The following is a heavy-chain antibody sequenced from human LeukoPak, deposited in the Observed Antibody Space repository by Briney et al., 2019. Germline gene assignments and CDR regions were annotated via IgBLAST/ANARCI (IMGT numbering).Heavy chain of an antibody. Sequence: GGSLRLSCAASGFTFSSYSMNWVRQAPGKGLEWVSSISSSSSYIYYADSVKGRFTISRDNAKNSLYLQMNSLRAEDTAVYYCARGTPNLLLAEYYYYYYYMDVWGKGTTVTVSS. V-gene: IGHV3-21*01. CDR2: ISSSSSYI. CDR3: ARGTPNLLLAEYYYYYYYMDV. J-gene: IGHJ6*03. D-gene: IGHD2-15*01. CDR1: GFTFSSYS.